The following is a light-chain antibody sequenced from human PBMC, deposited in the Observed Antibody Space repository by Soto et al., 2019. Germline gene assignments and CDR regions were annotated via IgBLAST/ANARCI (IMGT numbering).Light chain of an antibody. CDR1: QSIGDS. CDR3: QQYNGYSRT. CDR2: DVS. V-gene: IGKV1-5*01. Sequence: DIQMTQSTSSLSASVGDRVTITCRASQSIGDSLAWYQQKPGKAPYLLISDVSSLERGVPSRFSGSGSGTEFTLTISSMQPDDFATFYCQQYNGYSRTLGQGTKVDVK. J-gene: IGKJ1*01.